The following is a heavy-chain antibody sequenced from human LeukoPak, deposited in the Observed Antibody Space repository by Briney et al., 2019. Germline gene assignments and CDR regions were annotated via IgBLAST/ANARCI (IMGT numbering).Heavy chain of an antibody. V-gene: IGHV4-31*03. CDR2: IYYSGST. CDR3: AREDGDYEFDY. Sequence: SETLSLTCTVSGDSINSGGYYWRWLRQHPGKGLEWIGFIYYSGSTYYNPSLKSRVTISVDTSKNQFSLKLSSVTAADTAVYYCAREDGDYEFDYWGQGTLVTVSS. J-gene: IGHJ4*02. D-gene: IGHD4-17*01. CDR1: GDSINSGGYY.